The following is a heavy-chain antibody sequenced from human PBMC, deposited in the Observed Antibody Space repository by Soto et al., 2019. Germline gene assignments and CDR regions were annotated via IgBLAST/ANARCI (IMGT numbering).Heavy chain of an antibody. V-gene: IGHV4-59*01. CDR2: IYYSGST. CDR3: ARDFGSGVDAFDI. J-gene: IGHJ3*02. D-gene: IGHD3-10*01. CDR1: GGSISSYY. Sequence: SETLSLTCTFSGGSISSYYWSLIRQPPGKGLEWIGYIYYSGSTNYNPSLKSRVTISVDTSKNQFSLKLSSVTAADTAVYYCARDFGSGVDAFDIWGQGTMVTVSS.